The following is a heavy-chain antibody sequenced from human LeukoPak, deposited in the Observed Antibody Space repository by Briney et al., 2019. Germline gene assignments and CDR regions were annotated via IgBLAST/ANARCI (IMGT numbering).Heavy chain of an antibody. J-gene: IGHJ4*02. CDR1: TGSFSSSY. Sequence: SETLSLTCTVSTGSFSSSYWSWFRQPPGKGLEWIGYVYYDGRTNYHPSLKGRVTISLDTSKNQFSLKLTSVAAADTAVYYCTRGTGWLTTDWGQGTLGTVSS. V-gene: IGHV4-59*01. CDR3: TRGTGWLTTD. D-gene: IGHD5-12*01. CDR2: VYYDGRT.